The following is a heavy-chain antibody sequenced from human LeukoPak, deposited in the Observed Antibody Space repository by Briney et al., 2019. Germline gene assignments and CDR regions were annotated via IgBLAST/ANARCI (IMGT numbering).Heavy chain of an antibody. J-gene: IGHJ4*02. CDR3: AKDNAHYYDSGDSPPVADY. CDR1: GFTFSSYA. CDR2: ISGSGDST. V-gene: IGHV3-23*01. Sequence: PGGSLRLSCTASGFTFSSYAMSWVRQAPGKGLEWVSAISGSGDSTYYADSVKGRFTISRDNSKNTLYLQMNSLRAEDTAVYYCAKDNAHYYDSGDSPPVADYWGQGTLVTVSS. D-gene: IGHD3-22*01.